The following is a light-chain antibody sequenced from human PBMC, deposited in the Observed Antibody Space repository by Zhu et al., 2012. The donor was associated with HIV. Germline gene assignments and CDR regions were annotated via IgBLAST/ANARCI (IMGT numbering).Light chain of an antibody. V-gene: IGKV1-27*01. J-gene: IGKJ1*01. CDR1: QAIGDY. CDR3: QKYNSPPGP. CDR2: ATS. Sequence: DIQMTQSPSSLSASVGDKVTITCRASQAIGDYLAWYQQKPGKVPKLLIYATSTLQPGVPSRYSGSGSGTDFTLTISSLQPEDVAIYYCQKYNSPPGPFGQGTKVEIK.